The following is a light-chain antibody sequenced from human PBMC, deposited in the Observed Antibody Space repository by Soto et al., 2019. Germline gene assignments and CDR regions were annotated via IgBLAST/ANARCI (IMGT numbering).Light chain of an antibody. V-gene: IGKV2-30*02. CDR3: QLYDNWPWT. CDR1: QSLVHSSGNTY. CDR2: GAS. J-gene: IGKJ1*01. Sequence: VMTQPPLSLPVTLGQPASSSCRSSQSLVHSSGNTYLNWYQQRPGQAPRLLIYGASSRAPGVPDRFSGSGSGTDFTLTISSLQSEDFAVYSCQLYDNWPWTFGQGTKVAIK.